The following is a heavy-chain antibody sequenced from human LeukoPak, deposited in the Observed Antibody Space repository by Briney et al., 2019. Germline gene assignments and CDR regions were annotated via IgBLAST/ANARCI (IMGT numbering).Heavy chain of an antibody. Sequence: PGGSLRLSCAASRFTFSSYNMIWVRQAPGKGLEWVSYISGSSSNILYADSVKGRFTISRDNAKTSLYLQMSSLGADDTAVYYRARLRGSPMYPDYWGQGTLVTVSS. CDR3: ARLRGSPMYPDY. V-gene: IGHV3-48*01. CDR1: RFTFSSYN. D-gene: IGHD5-12*01. CDR2: ISGSSSNI. J-gene: IGHJ4*02.